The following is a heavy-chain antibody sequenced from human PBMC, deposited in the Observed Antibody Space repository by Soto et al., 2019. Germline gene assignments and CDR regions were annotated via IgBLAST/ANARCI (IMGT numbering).Heavy chain of an antibody. D-gene: IGHD2-2*01. V-gene: IGHV1-18*04. J-gene: IGHJ3*02. CDR2: ISAYNGNT. CDR3: ARSAVVRSPDDAFDI. CDR1: GYTFTSYG. Sequence: ASVKVSCKXSGYTFTSYGISWVRQAPGQGLEWMGWISAYNGNTNYAQKLQGRVTMTTDTSTSTAYMELRSLRSDDTAVYYCARSAVVRSPDDAFDIWGQGTMVTVSS.